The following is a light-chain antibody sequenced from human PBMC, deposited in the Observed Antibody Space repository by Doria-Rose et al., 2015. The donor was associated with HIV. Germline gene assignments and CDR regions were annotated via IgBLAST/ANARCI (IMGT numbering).Light chain of an antibody. V-gene: IGLV1-51*01. CDR1: SNIGNNY. J-gene: IGLJ2*01. Sequence: SNIGNNYVSWYQHLPGTAPKLLIYDNNKRPSGIPDRFSGSKSATSATLAITGLQTGDEATYYCGTWDNSLSAAVVFGGGISLTVL. CDR3: GTWDNSLSAAVV. CDR2: DNN.